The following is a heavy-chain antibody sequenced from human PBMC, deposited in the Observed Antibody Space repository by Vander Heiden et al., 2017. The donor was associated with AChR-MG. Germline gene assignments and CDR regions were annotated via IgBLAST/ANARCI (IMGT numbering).Heavy chain of an antibody. Sequence: QVQLQESGPGLVKPSATLSLTCTVSGGSISSYYWIWLRQPAGKGLEWIGRIYTSGSTNYNPSLKSRVTMSVDTSKNQFSLKLSSVTAADTAVYYCARAAPYDFWSGYYTQGRELDPWGQGTLVTVSS. J-gene: IGHJ5*02. D-gene: IGHD3-3*01. CDR1: GGSISSYY. CDR2: IYTSGST. CDR3: ARAAPYDFWSGYYTQGRELDP. V-gene: IGHV4-4*07.